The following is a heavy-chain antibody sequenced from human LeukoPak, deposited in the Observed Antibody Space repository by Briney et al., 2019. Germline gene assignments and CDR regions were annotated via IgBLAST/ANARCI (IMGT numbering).Heavy chain of an antibody. Sequence: PGGSLRLSCAASGFTFSSYSMNWVRQAPGKGLEWVSSISSSSSYIYYADSVKGRFTISRDNAKNSLYLQMNSPRAEDTAVYYCARGRGDCSGGSCYSVIWYFDLWGRGTLVTVSS. CDR1: GFTFSSYS. V-gene: IGHV3-21*01. D-gene: IGHD2-15*01. J-gene: IGHJ2*01. CDR2: ISSSSSYI. CDR3: ARGRGDCSGGSCYSVIWYFDL.